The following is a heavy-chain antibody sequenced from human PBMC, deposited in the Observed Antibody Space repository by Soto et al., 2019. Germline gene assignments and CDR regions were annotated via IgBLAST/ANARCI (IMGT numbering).Heavy chain of an antibody. D-gene: IGHD3-9*01. V-gene: IGHV1-2*02. CDR1: GYTFNRYY. J-gene: IGHJ4*02. Sequence: GASVKVSCKASGYTFNRYYMHWVRQAPGQGLEWMGWINPNSGGTNYAQKFQGRVSMTWDTSLKTAYMELSSLMSEDTAVYYYARPPGYISDWYYFDLWGQGTQVTVSS. CDR3: ARPPGYISDWYYFDL. CDR2: INPNSGGT.